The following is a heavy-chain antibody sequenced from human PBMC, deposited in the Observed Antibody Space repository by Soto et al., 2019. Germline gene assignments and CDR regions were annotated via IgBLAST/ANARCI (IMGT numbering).Heavy chain of an antibody. J-gene: IGHJ4*02. V-gene: IGHV3-23*01. Sequence: PGGSLRLSCAASGFTFSSYAMSWVRQAPGKGLEWVSAISGSGGSTYYADSVKGRFTISRDNSKNTLYLQMNSLRAEDTAVYYCASKAGYSGYPITGYWGQGTLVTVSS. CDR3: ASKAGYSGYPITGY. CDR2: ISGSGGST. CDR1: GFTFSSYA. D-gene: IGHD5-12*01.